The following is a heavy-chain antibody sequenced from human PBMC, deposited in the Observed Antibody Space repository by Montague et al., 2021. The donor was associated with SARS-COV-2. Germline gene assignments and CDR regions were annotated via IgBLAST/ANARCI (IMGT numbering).Heavy chain of an antibody. CDR3: ARGLGYTSMFRFFDY. J-gene: IGHJ4*01. CDR1: GGSASGYY. Sequence: SETLSLTCAISGGSASGYYWAWIRQPPGKGLEWIGYMYYTGTSNYNPSLKSRVSMSIDTSENHCSLNLTSVAAADTGVYYCARGLGYTSMFRFFDYWGHGAQVTVSS. V-gene: IGHV4-59*02. D-gene: IGHD2-2*02. CDR2: MYYTGTS.